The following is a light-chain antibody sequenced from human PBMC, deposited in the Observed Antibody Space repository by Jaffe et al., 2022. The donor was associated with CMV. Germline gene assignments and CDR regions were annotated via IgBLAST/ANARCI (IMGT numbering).Light chain of an antibody. CDR2: ATS. V-gene: IGKV1-9*01. J-gene: IGKJ2*01. CDR3: QQFKTYPYT. CDR1: QAINSN. Sequence: IQLTQSPSSLSASVGDRVTITCRASQAINSNLVWYRQRPGQAPDLLIYATSTLHSGVSPRFSGSGSATEFALTIDRLQPEDFATYYCQQFKTYPYTFGQGTQLDLK.